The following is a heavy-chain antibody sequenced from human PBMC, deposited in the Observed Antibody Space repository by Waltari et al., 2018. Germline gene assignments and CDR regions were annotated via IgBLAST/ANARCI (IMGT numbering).Heavy chain of an antibody. D-gene: IGHD3-10*01. Sequence: QVQLVESGGGVVQPGRSLRLSCAASGFTFSSYGMHWVRQAPGKGLDWVSLIWYDGNYKYYADSVKGRFTVSRDNSKNTVYLEMSSLGPDDTAMYYCARGGSGSSSKTPPDYWGQGTLVTVSS. V-gene: IGHV3-33*08. CDR3: ARGGSGSSSKTPPDY. CDR1: GFTFSSYG. CDR2: IWYDGNYK. J-gene: IGHJ4*02.